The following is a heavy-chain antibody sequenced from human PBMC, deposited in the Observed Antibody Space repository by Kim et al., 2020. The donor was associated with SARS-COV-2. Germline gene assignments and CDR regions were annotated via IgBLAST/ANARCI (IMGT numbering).Heavy chain of an antibody. V-gene: IGHV3-74*01. Sequence: GGSLRLSCAASGFTSSSYWMHWVRQAPGKGLVWVSRINSDGSSTSYADSVKGRFTISRDNAKNTLYLQMNSLRAEDTAVYYCARGGMYYYDSSGYRDAFDIWGQGTMVTVSS. CDR2: INSDGSST. CDR3: ARGGMYYYDSSGYRDAFDI. CDR1: GFTSSSYW. J-gene: IGHJ3*02. D-gene: IGHD3-22*01.